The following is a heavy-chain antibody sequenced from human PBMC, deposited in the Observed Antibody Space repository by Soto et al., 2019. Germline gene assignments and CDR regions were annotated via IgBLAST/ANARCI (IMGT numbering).Heavy chain of an antibody. CDR1: GFTFRNCG. J-gene: IGHJ4*02. CDR2: ISYDGSHK. CDR3: AKDGAPRYCGRSSCHPAGAY. D-gene: IGHD2-15*01. V-gene: IGHV3-30*18. Sequence: QVQLVESGGGVFQPGRSLSLSCAGSGFTFRNCGLHWVRRAPRRGVEWVAVISYDGSHKYYADSVKGRFTISRDNSNNMLYLQMDSLRAEDTAVYYCAKDGAPRYCGRSSCHPAGAYWGQGTLVTVSS.